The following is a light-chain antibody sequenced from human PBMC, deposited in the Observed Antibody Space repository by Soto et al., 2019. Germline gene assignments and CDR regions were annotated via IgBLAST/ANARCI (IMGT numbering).Light chain of an antibody. CDR1: QAIGSY. CDR3: QQVDSYPRT. V-gene: IGKV1-9*01. Sequence: IQLTQSPSSLSASVGDTATITCRASQAIGSYFAWYQQRPGTAPKLLIYSASTLHSGVPSRFSGSGSGTDFTLTISSLQPEDFATYYCQQVDSYPRTFGPGTTVEI. J-gene: IGKJ3*01. CDR2: SAS.